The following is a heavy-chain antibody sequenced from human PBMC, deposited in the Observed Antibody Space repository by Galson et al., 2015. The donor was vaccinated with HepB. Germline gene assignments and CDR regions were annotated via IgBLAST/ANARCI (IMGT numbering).Heavy chain of an antibody. CDR1: GFTFSSYS. Sequence: SLRLSCAASGFTFSSYSMNWVRQAPGKGLEWVSSISSSSSYIYYADSVKGRFTISRDNAKNSLYLQMNSLRAEDTAVYYCARGHGSYSRGAYYFDYWGQGTLVTVSS. CDR3: ARGHGSYSRGAYYFDY. J-gene: IGHJ4*02. D-gene: IGHD1-26*01. CDR2: ISSSSSYI. V-gene: IGHV3-21*01.